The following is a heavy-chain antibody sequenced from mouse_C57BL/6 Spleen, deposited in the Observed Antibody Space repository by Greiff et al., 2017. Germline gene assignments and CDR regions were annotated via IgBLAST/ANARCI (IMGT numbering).Heavy chain of an antibody. D-gene: IGHD2-4*01. CDR3: ASYDYEGKNAMDY. Sequence: VKLVGSGPGLVPPSQSLSITCTVSGFSLPSYGVHWVRQSPGKGLAWLGVIWSGGSTDYNAAFISRLSISKDNSKSQVFFKMNSLQADDTAIYYCASYDYEGKNAMDYWGQGTSVTVSS. CDR1: GFSLPSYG. V-gene: IGHV2-2*01. J-gene: IGHJ4*01. CDR2: IWSGGST.